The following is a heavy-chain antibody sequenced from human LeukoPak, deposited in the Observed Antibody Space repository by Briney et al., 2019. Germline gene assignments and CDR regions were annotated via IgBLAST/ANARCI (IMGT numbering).Heavy chain of an antibody. J-gene: IGHJ4*02. CDR2: ISGSGGST. CDR3: AKGSITMVRGVTLPLGY. V-gene: IGHV3-23*01. Sequence: GGSLRLSCAASGFTFSSFAMSWVRQAPGKGLEWVSAISGSGGSTYYADSVKGRFTISRDNSKNTLYLQMNSLRAEDTAVYYCAKGSITMVRGVTLPLGYWDQGTLVTVSS. D-gene: IGHD3-10*01. CDR1: GFTFSSFA.